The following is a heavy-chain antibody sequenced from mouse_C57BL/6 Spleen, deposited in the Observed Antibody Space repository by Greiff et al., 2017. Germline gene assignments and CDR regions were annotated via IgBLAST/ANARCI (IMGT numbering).Heavy chain of an antibody. CDR3: ARPRGNYWYFDV. Sequence: DVKLVESGGGLVKPGGSLKLSCAASGFTFSDYGMHWVRQAPEKGLEWVAYISSGSSTIYYADKVKGRFTISRDNAKNTLFLHMTSLRSEDTAMYYCARPRGNYWYFDVRGTGTTVTVSS. D-gene: IGHD2-1*01. CDR2: ISSGSSTI. V-gene: IGHV5-17*01. CDR1: GFTFSDYG. J-gene: IGHJ1*03.